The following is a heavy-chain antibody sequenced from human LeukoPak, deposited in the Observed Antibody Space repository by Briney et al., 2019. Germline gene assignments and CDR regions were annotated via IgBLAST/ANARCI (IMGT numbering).Heavy chain of an antibody. V-gene: IGHV3-23*01. D-gene: IGHD3-22*01. CDR3: AKYYYDSSGYYYRVDY. Sequence: GGSLRLSCAASGFTFSSHAMSWVRQAPGKGLEWVSAISGSGGSTYYADSVKGRFTISRDNSKNTLYLQMNSLRAEDTAVYYCAKYYYDSSGYYYRVDYWGQGTLVTVSS. CDR2: ISGSGGST. J-gene: IGHJ4*02. CDR1: GFTFSSHA.